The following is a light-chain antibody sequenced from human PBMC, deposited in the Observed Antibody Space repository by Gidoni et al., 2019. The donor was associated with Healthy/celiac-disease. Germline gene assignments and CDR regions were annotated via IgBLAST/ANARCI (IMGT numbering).Light chain of an antibody. V-gene: IGKV4-1*01. CDR2: WAS. J-gene: IGKJ1*01. CDR1: QSVLYSSNNKNY. Sequence: DIVMPPSPASLAVSLGERATINCKSSQSVLYSSNNKNYLAWYQQKPGQPPKLLIYWASTRESGVPDRFSGSGSGTDFTLTISSLQAEDVAVYYCQQDYRTPRTFXXXTKVEIK. CDR3: QQDYRTPRT.